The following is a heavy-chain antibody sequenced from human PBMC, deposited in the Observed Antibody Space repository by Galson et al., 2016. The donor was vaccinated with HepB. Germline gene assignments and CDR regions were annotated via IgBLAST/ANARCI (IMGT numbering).Heavy chain of an antibody. CDR1: GFTVSNNY. D-gene: IGHD2-15*01. J-gene: IGHJ5*02. CDR3: ARNRHCSGGSCYGA. CDR2: IYNGGST. Sequence: LRLSCAASGFTVSNNYMRWVRQAPGKGLEWVSLIYNGGSTYYADSVKGRFTISRDSSKNTLYLQMNSLRAEDTAVYYCARNRHCSGGSCYGAWGQGTLVTVSS. V-gene: IGHV3-66*01.